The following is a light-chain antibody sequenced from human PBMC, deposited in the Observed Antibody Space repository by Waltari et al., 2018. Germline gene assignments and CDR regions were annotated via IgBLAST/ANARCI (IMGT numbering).Light chain of an antibody. Sequence: QSVLTQPPSVSGAPGQRVTISCTGSSSDIGAGYDVHWYQQLPGTAPTLLIYGNSSRPQGAPRRFSGSTSGASAAPARFGGQAAGDAYNLCQSNDSSLGGSVFGGGTKLTVL. CDR3: QSNDSSLGGSV. CDR1: SSDIGAGYD. CDR2: GNS. J-gene: IGLJ2*01. V-gene: IGLV1-40*01.